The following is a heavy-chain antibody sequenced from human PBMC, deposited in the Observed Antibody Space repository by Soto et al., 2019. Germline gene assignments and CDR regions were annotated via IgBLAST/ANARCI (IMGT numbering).Heavy chain of an antibody. J-gene: IGHJ4*02. D-gene: IGHD3-10*01. CDR2: IWYDGSNK. CDR1: GFTFSSYG. V-gene: IGHV3-33*01. CDR3: ARDSGSGYFDY. Sequence: QVQLVESGGGVVQPGRSLRLSCAASGFTFSSYGMHWVRQAPGKGLEWVAVIWYDGSNKYYADSVKGRFTISRDNSKNTLYLQMNSLRAEDTAVYYCARDSGSGYFDYWGQGTLVTVSS.